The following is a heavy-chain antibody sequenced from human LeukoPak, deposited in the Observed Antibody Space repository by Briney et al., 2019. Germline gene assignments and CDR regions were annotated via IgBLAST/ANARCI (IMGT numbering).Heavy chain of an antibody. D-gene: IGHD6-19*01. CDR1: GFTFSSYG. CDR3: AKVGMGWYAAFDI. CDR2: ISYDGSNK. J-gene: IGHJ3*02. V-gene: IGHV3-30*18. Sequence: PGRSLRLSCAASGFTFSSYGMHWVRQAPGKGLEWVAVISYDGSNKYYADSVKGRFTISRDNSKNTLYLQMNSLRAEDTAVYYCAKVGMGWYAAFDIWGQGTMVTVSS.